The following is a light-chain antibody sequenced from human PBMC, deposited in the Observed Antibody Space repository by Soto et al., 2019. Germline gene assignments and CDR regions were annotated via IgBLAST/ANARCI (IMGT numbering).Light chain of an antibody. CDR2: DAS. J-gene: IGKJ4*01. CDR1: QSISSW. Sequence: DLQMTQSPSTLSASVGDRVTITCRASQSISSWLAWYQQKPGKAPKLLIYDASSLESGVPSRFSGSGSATEFTLTISSLQPDDFATYYCHQYNSYSPLTFGGGTKVEIK. CDR3: HQYNSYSPLT. V-gene: IGKV1-5*01.